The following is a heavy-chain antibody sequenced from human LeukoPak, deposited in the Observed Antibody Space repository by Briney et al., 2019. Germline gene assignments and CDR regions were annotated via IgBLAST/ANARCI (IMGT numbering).Heavy chain of an antibody. CDR2: INHSGST. V-gene: IGHV4-34*01. J-gene: IGHJ6*03. D-gene: IGHD5-18*01. CDR1: GGSFSGYY. Sequence: PSETLSLTCAVYGGSFSGYYWSWIRQPPGKGLEWIGEINHSGSTNYNPSLKSRVTISVDTSKSQFSLKLSSVTAADTAVYYCARGNWYTWIQLWPNREGYYYMDVWGKGTTVTVSS. CDR3: ARGNWYTWIQLWPNREGYYYMDV.